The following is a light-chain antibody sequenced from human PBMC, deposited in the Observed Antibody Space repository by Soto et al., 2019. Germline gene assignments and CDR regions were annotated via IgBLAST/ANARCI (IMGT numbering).Light chain of an antibody. Sequence: AIQMTQSPYSLSASVGDRVTITCRACQGIRNDLGWYQQKPGKAPKLLIYAASSLQSGVPSRFSGSGSGTDFTLTISSLQPEDFATYYCLQDYNYPRTFGQGTNVDI. V-gene: IGKV1-6*01. J-gene: IGKJ1*01. CDR3: LQDYNYPRT. CDR1: QGIRND. CDR2: AAS.